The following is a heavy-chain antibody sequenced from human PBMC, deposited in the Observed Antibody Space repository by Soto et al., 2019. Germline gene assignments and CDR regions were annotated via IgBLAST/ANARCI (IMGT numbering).Heavy chain of an antibody. CDR1: GYSFTSYW. Sequence: PGESLKISCKGSGYSFTSYWIGWVRQMPGKGLEWMGIIYPGDSDTRYSPSFQGQVTISADKSISTAYLQWSSLKASDTAMYYCARSSYYDILTGYHNENWFDPWGQGTLVTVSS. D-gene: IGHD3-9*01. CDR3: ARSSYYDILTGYHNENWFDP. V-gene: IGHV5-51*01. J-gene: IGHJ5*02. CDR2: IYPGDSDT.